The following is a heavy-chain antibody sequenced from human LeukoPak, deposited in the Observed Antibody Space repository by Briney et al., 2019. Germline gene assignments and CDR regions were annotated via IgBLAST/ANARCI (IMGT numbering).Heavy chain of an antibody. Sequence: PGGSLRLSCAVSGFTVSDNYMSWVRQAPGRGLEWVAVTHSGHNTYYADSVRGRFTISRDFSKNTLSLQMNSLRAEDTAIYYFVGLCRQHTRHSLNWGQGTLVTVPS. CDR2: THSGHNT. J-gene: IGHJ4*02. CDR3: VGLCRQHTRHSLN. V-gene: IGHV3-53*01. D-gene: IGHD3-16*01. CDR1: GFTVSDNY.